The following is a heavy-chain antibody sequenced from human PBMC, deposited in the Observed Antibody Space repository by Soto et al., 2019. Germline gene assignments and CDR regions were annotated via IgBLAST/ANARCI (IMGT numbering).Heavy chain of an antibody. J-gene: IGHJ4*02. V-gene: IGHV4-38-2*01. D-gene: IGHD3-3*01. CDR2: LYHSGST. CDR3: ARNSYYDFWSGYQRAFDL. Sequence: PSETRSLTCAVSGYPISSGYYWCFIRQSPGKGLEWIGSLYHSGSTYYNPSLKSRVTISVDSSKNQFSLRLTSVTAADTAVYYCARNSYYDFWSGYQRAFDLWGQGTVVTVFS. CDR1: GYPISSGYY.